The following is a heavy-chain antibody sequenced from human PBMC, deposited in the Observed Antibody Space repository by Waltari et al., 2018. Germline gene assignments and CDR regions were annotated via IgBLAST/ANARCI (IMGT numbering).Heavy chain of an antibody. J-gene: IGHJ6*03. CDR3: ARDRSPYYDFWRGIIGDYYMDV. CDR2: ISACNGNT. D-gene: IGHD3-3*01. CDR1: GYTFTSYG. Sequence: QVQLVQSGAEVKKPGASVKVSCKASGYTFTSYGISWVRQAPGQGLEWMGWISACNGNTNYAQKLQRRVTMTTDTSTSTAYMELRSLRSDDTAVYYCARDRSPYYDFWRGIIGDYYMDVWGKGTTVTISS. V-gene: IGHV1-18*01.